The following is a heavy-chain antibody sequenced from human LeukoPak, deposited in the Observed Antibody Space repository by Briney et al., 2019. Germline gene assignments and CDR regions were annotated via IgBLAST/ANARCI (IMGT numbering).Heavy chain of an antibody. V-gene: IGHV3-7*01. CDR2: IRHDGSEE. CDR1: GFTFRTYW. J-gene: IGHJ4*02. Sequence: GGSLGLSCAASGFTFRTYWMSWVRQAPGKGLEWVANIRHDGSEEYYVDSVKGRLTISRDDAKNSLYLQMKSLRAEDTAVYYCARLQDGYYFDFWGQGTLVTVST. D-gene: IGHD5-24*01. CDR3: ARLQDGYYFDF.